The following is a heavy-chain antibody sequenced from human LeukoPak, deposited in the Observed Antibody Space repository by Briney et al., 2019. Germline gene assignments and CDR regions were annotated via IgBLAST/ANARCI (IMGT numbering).Heavy chain of an antibody. CDR2: IDGSGDKT. D-gene: IGHD7-27*01. V-gene: IGHV3-23*01. J-gene: IGHJ4*02. CDR1: GFTFSNFA. Sequence: PGRSLRLSCAASGFTFSNFAIRWVRQVPGEGLEWVSSIDGSGDKTHYPDSVRGRFTVSRDNSKNTLYLQMNSLRVEDTATYFCAKVQFNWGPIDYWGQGTPVIVSS. CDR3: AKVQFNWGPIDY.